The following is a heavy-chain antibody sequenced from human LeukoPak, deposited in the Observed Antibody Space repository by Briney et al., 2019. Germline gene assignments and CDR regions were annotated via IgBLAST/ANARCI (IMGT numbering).Heavy chain of an antibody. CDR3: ARSFCTSATCSKGHYYYVMGV. CDR1: GFTFSRYA. CDR2: ISTGGDNR. V-gene: IGHV3-21*01. Sequence: GGSLRLSCAASGFTFSRYAMNWVRQAPEKGLEWVSYISTGGDNRFYADSLKGRFTVSRDNAKNLLFLQMDSLRAEDTAVYYCARSFCTSATCSKGHYYYVMGVWGQGTTVTVS. J-gene: IGHJ6*02. D-gene: IGHD2-8*01.